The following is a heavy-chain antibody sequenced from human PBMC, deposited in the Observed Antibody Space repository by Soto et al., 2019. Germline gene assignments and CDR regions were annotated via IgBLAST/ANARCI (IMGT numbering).Heavy chain of an antibody. V-gene: IGHV3-48*02. D-gene: IGHD5-12*01. Sequence: ESGGGLVQPGGSLRLSCAASGFTFRSYAMNWVRQAPGKGLEWVSYINSGSSTIYYADSAKGRFTISRDNAKNSLYLQMNSLRDEDTAVYFCVRDRGYTGYDLEYGGQGALVTVSS. J-gene: IGHJ4*02. CDR3: VRDRGYTGYDLEY. CDR1: GFTFRSYA. CDR2: INSGSSTI.